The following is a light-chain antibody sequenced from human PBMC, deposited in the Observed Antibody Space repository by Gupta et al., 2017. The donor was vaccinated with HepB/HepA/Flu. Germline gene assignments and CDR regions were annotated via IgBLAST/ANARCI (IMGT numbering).Light chain of an antibody. V-gene: IGLV2-14*03. Sequence: QSALTQPASVSGSPGQSITIFCTGSSSDIGFYNYVSLYQQQPTKAPKLIIYDVNRRPSGVSNRFSASKSDNTASLTISGLQAEDEADYYCSSYTTSSTLLFGGGTKVTVL. CDR2: DVN. CDR3: SSYTTSSTLL. CDR1: SSDIGFYNY. J-gene: IGLJ2*01.